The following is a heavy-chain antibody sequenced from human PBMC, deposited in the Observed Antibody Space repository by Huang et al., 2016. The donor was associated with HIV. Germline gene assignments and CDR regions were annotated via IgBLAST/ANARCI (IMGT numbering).Heavy chain of an antibody. CDR3: TRLTMIGDGDY. D-gene: IGHD3-22*01. CDR2: IRSKANSYAT. CDR1: GFTFSGCA. Sequence: EVQLVESGGGLVQPGGSLKLSCAASGFTFSGCAMHGVRQASGKGLEWVGRIRSKANSYATAYAASVKGRFTISRDDSKNTAYLQMSSLKTEDTAVYYCTRLTMIGDGDYWGQGTLVTVSS. J-gene: IGHJ4*02. V-gene: IGHV3-73*01.